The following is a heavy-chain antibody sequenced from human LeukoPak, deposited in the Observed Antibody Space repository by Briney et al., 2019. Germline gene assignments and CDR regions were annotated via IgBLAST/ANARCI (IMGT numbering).Heavy chain of an antibody. V-gene: IGHV3-74*01. J-gene: IGHJ4*02. CDR1: GFTFSSYW. CDR2: INSDGSST. D-gene: IGHD6-13*01. CDR3: AKIAAACTFPFDY. Sequence: PGGSLRLSCAASGFTFSSYWMHWVRHAPGKGLVWVSRINSDGSSTSYADSVKGRFTISRDNAKNTLYLQMNSLRAEDTAVYYCAKIAAACTFPFDYWGQGTLVTVSS.